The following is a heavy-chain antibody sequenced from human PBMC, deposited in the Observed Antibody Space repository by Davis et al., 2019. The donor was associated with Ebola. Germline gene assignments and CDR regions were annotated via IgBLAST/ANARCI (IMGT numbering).Heavy chain of an antibody. D-gene: IGHD6-13*01. CDR3: AREAWQQLDRSQSYIGMDV. Sequence: SETLSLTCAVYGGSFSGYYWSWIRQPPGKGLEWIGEINHSGSTNYNPSLKSRVTISVDTSKNQFSLKLSSVTAADTAVYFCAREAWQQLDRSQSYIGMDVWGQGTTVTVSS. V-gene: IGHV4-34*01. CDR1: GGSFSGYY. CDR2: INHSGST. J-gene: IGHJ6*02.